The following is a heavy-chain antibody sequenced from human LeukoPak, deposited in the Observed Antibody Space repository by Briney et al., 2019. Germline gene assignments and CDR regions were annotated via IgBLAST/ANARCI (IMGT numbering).Heavy chain of an antibody. CDR1: GFIFSSHG. CDR3: ARVIVPAYMDV. D-gene: IGHD2-2*01. J-gene: IGHJ6*03. V-gene: IGHV4-4*02. CDR2: IYHSGSN. Sequence: GSLRLSCAASGFIFSSHGMNWVRQAPGKGLEWIGSIYHSGSNNYNPSLKSRVTISADKSKKQFSLKLSSVTAADTAVYYCARVIVPAYMDVWGKGTTVTVSS.